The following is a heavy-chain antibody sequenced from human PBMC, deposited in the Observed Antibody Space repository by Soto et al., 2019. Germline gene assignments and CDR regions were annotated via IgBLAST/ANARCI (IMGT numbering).Heavy chain of an antibody. Sequence: GASVKVSCKASGYTFTGYYMHWVRQAPGQGLEWLGWINPNSGGTNYAQKFQGWVTMTRDTSISTAYMELSRLRSDDTAAYYCARDHTPYSNYARYYYYGMDVWGQGTTVTVSS. J-gene: IGHJ6*02. D-gene: IGHD4-4*01. V-gene: IGHV1-2*04. CDR2: INPNSGGT. CDR1: GYTFTGYY. CDR3: ARDHTPYSNYARYYYYGMDV.